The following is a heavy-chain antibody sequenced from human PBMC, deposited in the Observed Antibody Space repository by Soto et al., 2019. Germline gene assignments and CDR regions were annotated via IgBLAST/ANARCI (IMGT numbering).Heavy chain of an antibody. CDR1: GFTFSSYG. CDR2: IWYDGSNK. J-gene: IGHJ4*02. Sequence: QVQLVESGGGVVQPGRSLRLSCAASGFTFSSYGMHWVRQAPGKGLEWVAVIWYDGSNKYYADSVKGRFTISRDNSKNTLYLRRNSLRAEDTAVYYCARDASFYGRDYFDYWGQGTLVTVSS. D-gene: IGHD4-17*01. CDR3: ARDASFYGRDYFDY. V-gene: IGHV3-33*01.